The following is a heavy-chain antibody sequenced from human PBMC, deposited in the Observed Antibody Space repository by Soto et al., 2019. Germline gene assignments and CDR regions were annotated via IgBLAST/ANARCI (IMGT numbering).Heavy chain of an antibody. V-gene: IGHV2-5*02. CDR1: GFSLSTSGVG. D-gene: IGHD3-9*01. CDR3: ARMGRYYDILTGYSWTIDY. CDR2: IYWDDDK. J-gene: IGHJ4*02. Sequence: QITLKESGPTLVKPTQTLTLTCTFSGFSLSTSGVGVGWIRQPPGKALEWLALIYWDDDKRYSPSLKSRLTITKDTSKTQVVLTMTNMDPVATATYYCARMGRYYDILTGYSWTIDYWGQGTLVTVSS.